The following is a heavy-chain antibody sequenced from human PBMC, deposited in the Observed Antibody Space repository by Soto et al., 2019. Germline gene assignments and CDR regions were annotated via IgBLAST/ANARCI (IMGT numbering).Heavy chain of an antibody. Sequence: SVKVSCKASGGTFSSYAISWVRQAPGQGLEWMGGIIPIFGTANYAQKFQGRVTITADESTSTAYMELSSLRSEDTAVYYCARVCSGGRCQLYYYGMDVWGQGTTVTVSS. CDR3: ARVCSGGRCQLYYYGMDV. D-gene: IGHD2-15*01. CDR2: IIPIFGTA. J-gene: IGHJ6*02. CDR1: GGTFSSYA. V-gene: IGHV1-69*13.